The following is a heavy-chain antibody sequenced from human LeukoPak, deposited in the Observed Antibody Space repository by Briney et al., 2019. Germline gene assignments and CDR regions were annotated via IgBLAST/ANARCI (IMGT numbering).Heavy chain of an antibody. CDR3: ARVKPAAN. D-gene: IGHD2-2*01. V-gene: IGHV1-2*02. CDR1: GYTFTADS. J-gene: IGHJ4*02. Sequence: GASVKVSCKASGYTFTADSIHWVRQAPGQGLEWMGWINPNSGGVKYAQKFQGRVTMTRDTSISTAYMELSRLRSDDTAVYYCARVKPAANWGQGTLVTVSS. CDR2: INPNSGGV.